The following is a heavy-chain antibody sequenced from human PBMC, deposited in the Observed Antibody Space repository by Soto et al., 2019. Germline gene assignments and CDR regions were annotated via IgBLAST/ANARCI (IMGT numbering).Heavy chain of an antibody. Sequence: QVQLVQSGAEVKKPGASVKVSCKASGYTFTSYGISWVRQAPGQGLEWMGWISAYNGNTNYAQKLQGRVTMTTDPSTSTAYMELGSLRSDDTAVYYCARIRGRYFDWLDAFDIWGQGTMVTVSS. D-gene: IGHD3-9*01. CDR1: GYTFTSYG. CDR3: ARIRGRYFDWLDAFDI. CDR2: ISAYNGNT. V-gene: IGHV1-18*01. J-gene: IGHJ3*02.